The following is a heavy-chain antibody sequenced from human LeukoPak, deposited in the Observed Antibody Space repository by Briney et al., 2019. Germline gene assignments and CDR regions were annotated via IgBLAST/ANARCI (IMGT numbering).Heavy chain of an antibody. V-gene: IGHV3-53*01. CDR2: IYSGGST. CDR3: ASPTSGQSFDI. D-gene: IGHD6-19*01. J-gene: IGHJ3*02. CDR1: GFTVSSNY. Sequence: TGGSLRLSCAASGFTVSSNYMSWVRQAPGKGLEWVSVIYSGGSTYYADSVKGRFTISRDNSKNTLYLQMNSLRAEDTAVYYCASPTSGQSFDIWGQGTMVTVSS.